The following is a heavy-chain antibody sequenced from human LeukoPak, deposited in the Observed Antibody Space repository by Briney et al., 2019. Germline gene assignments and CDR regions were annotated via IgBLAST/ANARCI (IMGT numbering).Heavy chain of an antibody. J-gene: IGHJ3*02. CDR3: ARVDYYDSNGYYNHDAFDI. D-gene: IGHD3-22*01. CDR2: IYTSGST. V-gene: IGHV4-4*07. CDR1: GGSISTYY. Sequence: PSETLSLTCTVSGGSISTYYWSWIRQPPGKGLEWIGCIYTSGSTNYNPSLKRRVTMSVDTSKNQFSLKLSSVTAADTAVYYCARVDYYDSNGYYNHDAFDIWGQGRMVTVSS.